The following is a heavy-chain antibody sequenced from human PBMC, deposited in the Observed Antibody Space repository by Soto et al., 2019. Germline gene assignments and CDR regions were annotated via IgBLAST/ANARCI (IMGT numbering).Heavy chain of an antibody. V-gene: IGHV4-4*02. CDR1: GGSFTSNNW. CDR2: IYRTGST. J-gene: IGHJ4*02. Sequence: PSDTLSLTCAVSGGSFTSNNWWTWVRQPPGQGLEWIGEIYRTGSTNYNPSLKSRVTISLDKSENQFSLKVTSLTAADTAVYYCASRVPETCVDYWGQGTLVTVS. D-gene: IGHD2-21*01. CDR3: ASRVPETCVDY.